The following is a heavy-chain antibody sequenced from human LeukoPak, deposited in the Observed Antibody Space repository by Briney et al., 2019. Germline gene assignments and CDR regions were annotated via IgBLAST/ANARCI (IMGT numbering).Heavy chain of an antibody. J-gene: IGHJ5*02. V-gene: IGHV3-23*01. CDR3: ARVGTMGWS. CDR2: ISGSGNVT. Sequence: GESLKISCEGSGFTFAKYAMTWVREAPGKGLEWVSVISGSGNVTYYSESVKGRFTISRDNSKRTLYLQMDSLRAEDTAVYYCARVGTMGWSWGQGTLVTVSS. CDR1: GFTFAKYA. D-gene: IGHD6-19*01.